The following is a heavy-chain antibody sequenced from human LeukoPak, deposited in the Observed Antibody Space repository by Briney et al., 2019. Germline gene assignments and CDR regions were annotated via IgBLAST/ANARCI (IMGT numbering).Heavy chain of an antibody. V-gene: IGHV4-31*03. CDR2: IYYSGGT. Sequence: PSQTLSLTCTVSGGSISSGGYYWSWIRQHPGKGLEWIGYIYYSGGTYYNPSLKSRVTISVDTSKNQFSLKLSSVTAADTAVYYCAAGYDYRTTLDYWGQGTLVTVSS. CDR3: AAGYDYRTTLDY. D-gene: IGHD5-12*01. CDR1: GGSISSGGYY. J-gene: IGHJ4*02.